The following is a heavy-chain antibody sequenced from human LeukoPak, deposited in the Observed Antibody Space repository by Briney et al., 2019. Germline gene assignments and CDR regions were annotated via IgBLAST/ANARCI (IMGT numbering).Heavy chain of an antibody. CDR2: IYHSGST. V-gene: IGHV4-4*02. CDR1: GGSISSSNW. Sequence: SETLSLTCAVSGGSISSSNWRSWVRQPPGKGLEWIGEIYHSGSTNHNPSLKSRVTISVDKSKNQFSLKLSSVTAADTAVYYCAGGSGSYYNYFCYWGQGTLVTVSS. J-gene: IGHJ4*02. CDR3: AGGSGSYYNYFCY. D-gene: IGHD3-10*01.